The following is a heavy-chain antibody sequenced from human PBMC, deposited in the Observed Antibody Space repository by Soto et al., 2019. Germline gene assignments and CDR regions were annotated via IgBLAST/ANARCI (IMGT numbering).Heavy chain of an antibody. J-gene: IGHJ4*02. CDR1: GFIFSDSA. V-gene: IGHV3-73*01. Sequence: EVQLAESGGGLVQPGGSLKLSCAASGFIFSDSAMHWVRQVCGKGLEWVGRVRSKGNKYATGYAASVKGRFTISRDDSENSAYLQMNSLRTEDTAVYYCTSTSGWYFEHWGQGILVTVSS. CDR3: TSTSGWYFEH. D-gene: IGHD6-19*01. CDR2: VRSKGNKYAT.